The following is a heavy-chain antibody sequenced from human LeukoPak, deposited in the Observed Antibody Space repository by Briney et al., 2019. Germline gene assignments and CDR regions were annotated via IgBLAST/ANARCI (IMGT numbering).Heavy chain of an antibody. CDR2: MNPNSGNT. CDR1: GYTFTSYD. Sequence: ASVKASCKASGYTFTSYDINWVRQATGQGLEWMGWMNPNSGNTGYAQKFQGRVTMTRNTSISTAYMELSSLRSEDTAVYYCAHTYCSGGSCYPGDWFDPWGQGTLVTVSS. J-gene: IGHJ5*02. D-gene: IGHD2-15*01. V-gene: IGHV1-8*01. CDR3: AHTYCSGGSCYPGDWFDP.